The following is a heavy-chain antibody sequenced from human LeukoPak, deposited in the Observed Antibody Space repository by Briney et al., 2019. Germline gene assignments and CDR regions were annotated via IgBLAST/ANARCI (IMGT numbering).Heavy chain of an antibody. Sequence: GGSLRLSCAASGFTFSSYWMSWVRQAPGKGLEWVANIKQDGSEKYYVDSVKGRFTISRDNAKNSLYLQMNSLRLDDMALYYCVKDRTGGDIFTDVFDMWGQGTMVTVSS. CDR2: IKQDGSEK. V-gene: IGHV3-7*03. CDR1: GFTFSSYW. CDR3: VKDRTGGDIFTDVFDM. J-gene: IGHJ3*02. D-gene: IGHD2-21*01.